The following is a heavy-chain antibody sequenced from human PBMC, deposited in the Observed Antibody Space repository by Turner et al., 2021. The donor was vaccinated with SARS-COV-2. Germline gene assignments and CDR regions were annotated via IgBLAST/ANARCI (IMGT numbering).Heavy chain of an antibody. V-gene: IGHV3-53*01. CDR3: GRGQSRGWHHSGAFDI. D-gene: IGHD6-19*01. CDR1: GFPVSSKY. J-gene: IGHJ6*02. CDR2: ISSGGST. Sequence: EVQRLESGGGLIQPGGSLRGPCAASGFPVSSKYMSGFGQAPGKGLEWVSVISSGGSTYYADSVKGGFTTSRDNSKNTRYLQMKSLGVEDTAVYYGGRGQSRGWHHSGAFDIWGQGTTVTVSS.